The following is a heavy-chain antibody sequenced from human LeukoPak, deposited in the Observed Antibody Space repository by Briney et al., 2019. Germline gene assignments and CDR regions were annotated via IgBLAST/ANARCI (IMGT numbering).Heavy chain of an antibody. D-gene: IGHD4-23*01. Sequence: SETLSLTCAVYGGSFSGYYWSWIRQPPGKGLEWIGEINHSGSTNYNPSLMSRVTISVDTSKNQFSLKLSSVTAADTAMYYCARTTVVTSNFDFWGQGTLVTVSS. CDR1: GGSFSGYY. V-gene: IGHV4-34*01. J-gene: IGHJ4*02. CDR3: ARTTVVTSNFDF. CDR2: INHSGST.